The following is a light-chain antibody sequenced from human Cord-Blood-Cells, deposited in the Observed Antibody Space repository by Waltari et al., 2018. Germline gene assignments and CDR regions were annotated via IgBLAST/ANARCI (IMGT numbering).Light chain of an antibody. V-gene: IGKV1-39*01. Sequence: DIQMTQSPYSLAASVGDRVTITCRASQSISSYLNWYQPKPGKAPKLLIYAASSLQSGVPSRFSGSGSGTDFTLTISSLQPEDFATYDCQQSYSTPFSFGPGTKVDIK. J-gene: IGKJ3*01. CDR2: AAS. CDR3: QQSYSTPFS. CDR1: QSISSY.